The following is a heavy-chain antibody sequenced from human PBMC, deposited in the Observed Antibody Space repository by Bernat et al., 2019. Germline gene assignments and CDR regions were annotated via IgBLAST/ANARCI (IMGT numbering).Heavy chain of an antibody. CDR1: GYSFTSYW. CDR3: PRHDGGWAAAGTLDY. V-gene: IGHV5-10-1*03. J-gene: IGHJ4*02. Sequence: EVQLVQSGAEVKKPGESLRISCKGSGYSFTSYWISWVRQMPGKGLEWMGRIDPSDSYTNYSPSFQGQVTISTDKPISTAYRQWGSLKASDTAMYYWPRHDGGWAAAGTLDYWGQGTLVSVSS. D-gene: IGHD6-13*01. CDR2: IDPSDSYT.